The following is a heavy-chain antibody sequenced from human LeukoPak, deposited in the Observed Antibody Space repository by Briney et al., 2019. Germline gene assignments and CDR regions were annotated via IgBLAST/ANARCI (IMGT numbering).Heavy chain of an antibody. Sequence: QTGGSLRLSCAASGFTFSNYAMYWVRQAPGKGLEYVSAMSSNGGSTYYANSVKGRFTISRDNSKNTLYLQMGSLRAEDMAVYYCARYRCSSTSCFVDFWGQGALVTDSP. J-gene: IGHJ4*02. V-gene: IGHV3-64*01. CDR2: MSSNGGST. CDR1: GFTFSNYA. CDR3: ARYRCSSTSCFVDF. D-gene: IGHD2-2*01.